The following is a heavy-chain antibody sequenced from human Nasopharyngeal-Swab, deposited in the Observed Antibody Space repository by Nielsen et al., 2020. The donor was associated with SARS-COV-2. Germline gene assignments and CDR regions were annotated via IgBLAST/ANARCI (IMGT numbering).Heavy chain of an antibody. CDR3: AREEAYDGGNDYSYYYYGMDV. CDR1: GVTFDDYG. J-gene: IGHJ6*02. Sequence: GESLKISCAASGVTFDDYGMSWIRQAPGKGLEWVAGINWNGGSTGYADSVKGRFTISRDNAKNSLYLQMSSLRAEDTALYYCAREEAYDGGNDYSYYYYGMDVWGQGTTVTVSS. D-gene: IGHD2-21*02. CDR2: INWNGGST. V-gene: IGHV3-20*04.